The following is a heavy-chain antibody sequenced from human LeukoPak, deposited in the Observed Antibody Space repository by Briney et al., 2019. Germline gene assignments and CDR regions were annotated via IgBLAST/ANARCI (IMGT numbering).Heavy chain of an antibody. J-gene: IGHJ3*02. V-gene: IGHV1-18*01. D-gene: IGHD3-3*01. CDR3: AREITIFGVVPDAFEI. CDR1: GYTFTSYG. Sequence: ASVKVSCKASGYTFTSYGISWVRQAPGQGLEWMGWISAYNGNTNYAQKLQGRVTITTDTSTSTAYMELRNLRSDDTAVYYCAREITIFGVVPDAFEIWGQGTMVSVCS. CDR2: ISAYNGNT.